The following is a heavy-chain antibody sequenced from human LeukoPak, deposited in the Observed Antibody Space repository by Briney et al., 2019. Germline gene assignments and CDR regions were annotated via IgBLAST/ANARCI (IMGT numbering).Heavy chain of an antibody. CDR1: GFTFDSYS. J-gene: IGHJ4*02. Sequence: PVGSLRLSCVVSGFTFDSYSMNWVRQAPGKGLEWISYISNSGSPIYYADSVKGRFTISRDKDKSSLYLQMNSLAADDTAVYYCARGLALGLTVTTKAFDYWGQGTLVTVSS. D-gene: IGHD4-11*01. CDR3: ARGLALGLTVTTKAFDY. CDR2: ISNSGSPI. V-gene: IGHV3-48*01.